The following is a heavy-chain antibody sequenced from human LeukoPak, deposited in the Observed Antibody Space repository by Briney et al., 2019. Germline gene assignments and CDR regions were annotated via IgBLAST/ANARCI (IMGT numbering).Heavy chain of an antibody. CDR3: ARDTGSSGWPPDAFDI. CDR2: IYYSGST. V-gene: IGHV4-31*03. D-gene: IGHD6-19*01. J-gene: IGHJ3*02. CDR1: GGSISSGGYY. Sequence: PSETLSLTCTVSGGSISSGGYYWSWIRQHPGKGLEWIGYIYYSGSTYYNPSLKSRVTISVDTSKNQFSLKLSSVTAADTAVYYCARDTGSSGWPPDAFDIWGQGTMVTVSS.